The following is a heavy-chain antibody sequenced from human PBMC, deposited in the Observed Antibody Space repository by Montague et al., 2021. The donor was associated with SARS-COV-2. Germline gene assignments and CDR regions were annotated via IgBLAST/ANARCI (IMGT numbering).Heavy chain of an antibody. CDR1: GGSIDSFY. D-gene: IGHD3-22*01. CDR3: ARGGYYDNSGYYSDYYYNLDV. Sequence: SETLSLTCTVSGGSIDSFYWSRIRRPPGKGLEWIGCIFHSGRTYYNPSLKSRVSMSVDTSKNQVSIRLSSLTAADTAVYYCARGGYYDNSGYYSDYYYNLDVWGQGTMVTVSS. J-gene: IGHJ6*02. V-gene: IGHV4-59*01. CDR2: IFHSGRT.